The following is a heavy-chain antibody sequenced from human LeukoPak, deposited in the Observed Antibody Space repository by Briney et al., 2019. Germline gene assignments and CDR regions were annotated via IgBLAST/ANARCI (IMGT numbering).Heavy chain of an antibody. CDR2: INHSGST. V-gene: IGHV4-34*01. CDR3: ARGQIEVGELDY. CDR1: GGSFSGYY. J-gene: IGHJ4*02. Sequence: PSETLSLTCAVYGGSFSGYYWSWIRQPPGKGLEWIGEINHSGSTNYNPSLKSRVTISVDTSKNQFSLKLSSVTAADTAVYYCARGQIEVGELDYWGQGTLVTVSS. D-gene: IGHD3-10*01.